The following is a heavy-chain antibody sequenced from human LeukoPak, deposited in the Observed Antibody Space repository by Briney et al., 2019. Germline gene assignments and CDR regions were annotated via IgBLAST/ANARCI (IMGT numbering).Heavy chain of an antibody. CDR1: GFTFSNYW. CDR2: IKQDGSEK. Sequence: GGSLRLSCAASGFTFSNYWMSWVRQAPGKGLEWVANIKQDGSEKYYVDSVKGRFTISRDNAKNSLYLQMKSLRAEDTAVYYCAREEPSSSFFDYWGQGTLVTVSS. CDR3: AREEPSSSFFDY. V-gene: IGHV3-7*01. J-gene: IGHJ4*02. D-gene: IGHD1-26*01.